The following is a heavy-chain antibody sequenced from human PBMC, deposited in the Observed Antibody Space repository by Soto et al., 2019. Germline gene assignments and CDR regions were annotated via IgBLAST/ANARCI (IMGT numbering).Heavy chain of an antibody. CDR1: GYTFTGHY. Sequence: ASVKVSCKASGYTFTGHYIHWVRQAPEQGPEWMGEVGPESGATRYAQKFQGRVTMTRDTSITTVYMELKNLSPDDTAVYYCGRGRSGQIVVFYWGQGTPVTVS. CDR2: VGPESGAT. CDR3: GRGRSGQIVVFY. D-gene: IGHD1-26*01. V-gene: IGHV1-2*02. J-gene: IGHJ4*02.